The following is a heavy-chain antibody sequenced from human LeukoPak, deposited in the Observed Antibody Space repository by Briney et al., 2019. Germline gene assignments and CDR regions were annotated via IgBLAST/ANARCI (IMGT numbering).Heavy chain of an antibody. Sequence: TGGSLRLSCAASGFTFSTYSMNWVRQAPGKGLEWVSSISGSTKYTFHAGSVKGRFSISRDNAKNSLFLQMSSLRAEDTAVYYCVRGNSSGWSIGQFDYWGRGALVTVSS. J-gene: IGHJ4*02. D-gene: IGHD6-19*01. CDR2: ISGSTKYT. CDR1: GFTFSTYS. V-gene: IGHV3-21*01. CDR3: VRGNSSGWSIGQFDY.